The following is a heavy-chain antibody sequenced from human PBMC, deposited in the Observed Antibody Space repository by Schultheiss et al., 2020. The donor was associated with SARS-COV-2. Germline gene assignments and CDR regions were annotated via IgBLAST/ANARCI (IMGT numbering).Heavy chain of an antibody. Sequence: SQTLSLTCAVSGGSISSGGYSWSWIRQPPGKGLEWIGRIYTSGSTNYNPSLKSRVTISVDTSKNQFSLRLSSVTAADTAVYYCARLRQQPEWDWFDPWGQGTLVTVSS. CDR2: IYTSGST. CDR3: ARLRQQPEWDWFDP. J-gene: IGHJ5*02. CDR1: GGSISSGGYS. V-gene: IGHV4-61*02. D-gene: IGHD6-13*01.